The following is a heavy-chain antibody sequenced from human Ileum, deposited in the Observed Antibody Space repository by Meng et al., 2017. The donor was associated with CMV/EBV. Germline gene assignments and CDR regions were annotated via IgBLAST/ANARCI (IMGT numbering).Heavy chain of an antibody. J-gene: IGHJ4*02. CDR2: ISGSGVTT. D-gene: IGHD3-10*01. Sequence: SRRINCGASGFSFGNYAMSWVRQAPGKGLEWVSSISGSGVTTYYADSMKGRFTISRDNSKNTLYLQMDSLRVEDTAVYYCAKDMAFWGQGTLVTASS. CDR3: AKDMAF. CDR1: GFSFGNYA. V-gene: IGHV3-23*01.